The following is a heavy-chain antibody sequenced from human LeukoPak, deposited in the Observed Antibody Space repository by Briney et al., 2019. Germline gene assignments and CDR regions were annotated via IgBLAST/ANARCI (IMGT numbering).Heavy chain of an antibody. V-gene: IGHV5-51*01. CDR1: GYSFTGYW. J-gene: IGHJ3*01. Sequence: GESLKISCKGSGYSFTGYWIGWVRQMTGKGLEWMGIIYPGDSDTIYSPSFQGHVTISADKSSSTAYLEWSSLKASDTAMYYCARDRDGYNLDFWGQGTMVTVSS. CDR2: IYPGDSDT. D-gene: IGHD5-24*01. CDR3: ARDRDGYNLDF.